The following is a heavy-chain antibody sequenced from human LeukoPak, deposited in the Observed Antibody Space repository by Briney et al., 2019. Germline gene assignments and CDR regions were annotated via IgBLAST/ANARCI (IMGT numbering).Heavy chain of an antibody. D-gene: IGHD5-18*01. V-gene: IGHV4-30-2*01. CDR2: IYHSGST. CDR1: GGSISSGGYS. J-gene: IGHJ4*02. CDR3: ARHFNGYSNGPIDY. Sequence: SETLSLTCAVSGGSISSGGYSWSWIRQPPGKGLEWIGYIYHSGSTYYNPSLKSRVTISVDRSKNQFSLKLSPVTAADTAVYYCARHFNGYSNGPIDYWGQGTLVTVSS.